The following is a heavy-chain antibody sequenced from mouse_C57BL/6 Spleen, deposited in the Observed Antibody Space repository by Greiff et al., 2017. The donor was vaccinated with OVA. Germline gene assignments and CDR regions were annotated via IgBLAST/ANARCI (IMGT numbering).Heavy chain of an antibody. D-gene: IGHD1-1*01. J-gene: IGHJ3*01. V-gene: IGHV1-55*01. CDR3: ARKDYGSSYVFAY. Sequence: QVQLKQPGAELVKPGASVKMSCKASGYTFTSYWITWVKQRPGQGLEWIGDIYPGSGSTNYNEKFKSKATLTVDTSSSTAYMQLSSLTSEDSAVYYCARKDYGSSYVFAYWGQGTLVTVSA. CDR1: GYTFTSYW. CDR2: IYPGSGST.